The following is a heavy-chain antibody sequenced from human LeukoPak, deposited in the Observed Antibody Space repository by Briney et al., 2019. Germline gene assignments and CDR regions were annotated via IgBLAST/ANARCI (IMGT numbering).Heavy chain of an antibody. D-gene: IGHD1-26*01. V-gene: IGHV1-2*02. CDR2: INPNSGGT. Sequence: GASVKVSCKASGYTFAGYYMHWVRQAPGQGLEWMGWINPNSGGTNYAQKFQGRVTMTRDTSISTAYMELSRLRSDDTAVYYCASDSGSYYYYYMDVWGKGTTVTVSS. CDR1: GYTFAGYY. CDR3: ASDSGSYYYYYMDV. J-gene: IGHJ6*03.